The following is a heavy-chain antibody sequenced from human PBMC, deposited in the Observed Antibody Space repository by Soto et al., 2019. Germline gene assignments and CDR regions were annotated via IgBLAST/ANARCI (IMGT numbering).Heavy chain of an antibody. CDR1: GYTFTSYG. CDR2: ISAYTGNT. J-gene: IGHJ3*02. Sequence: QVQLVQSGAEVKKPGASVKVSCKASGYTFTSYGISWVRQAPGQGLEWMGWISAYTGNTNYAQKLQGRVTMITDTSTSTAYMELRSLRSDDTAVYYCARDSYYYDSSGYYPPDDAFDIWGQGTMVTVSS. CDR3: ARDSYYYDSSGYYPPDDAFDI. D-gene: IGHD3-22*01. V-gene: IGHV1-18*01.